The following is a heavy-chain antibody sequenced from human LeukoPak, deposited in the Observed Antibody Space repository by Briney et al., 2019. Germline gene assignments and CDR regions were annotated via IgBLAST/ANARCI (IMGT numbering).Heavy chain of an antibody. CDR1: GFTFSSYA. CDR3: AKRRTTVITMDYFDY. CDR2: ISGGAGTP. J-gene: IGHJ4*02. D-gene: IGHD4-17*01. V-gene: IGHV3-23*01. Sequence: GGSLRLSCAASGFTFSSYAMSWVRQAPGKGLEWISGISGGAGTPYYADSVKGRFTISRDNSKSTLYLQMTSLRAEDTAVYYCAKRRTTVITMDYFDYWGQGTLVTVSS.